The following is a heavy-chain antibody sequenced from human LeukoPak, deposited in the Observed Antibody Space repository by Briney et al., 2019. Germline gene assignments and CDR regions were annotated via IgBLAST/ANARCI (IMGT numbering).Heavy chain of an antibody. Sequence: SETLSLTCTVSGGSISSSYWSWIRQPPGKGLEWIGYIYYSGSTNYNPSLNSRVTISVDTSKNQFSLKLSSVTAADTAVYYCASRSSIWSGYQDTLYYFDSWGQGTLVTVSS. CDR3: ASRSSIWSGYQDTLYYFDS. J-gene: IGHJ4*02. CDR1: GGSISSSY. V-gene: IGHV4-59*01. CDR2: IYYSGST. D-gene: IGHD3-3*01.